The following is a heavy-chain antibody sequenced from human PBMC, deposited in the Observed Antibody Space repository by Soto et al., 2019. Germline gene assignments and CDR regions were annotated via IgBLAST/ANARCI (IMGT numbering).Heavy chain of an antibody. V-gene: IGHV3-30*18. CDR2: ISYDGSNK. Sequence: QVQLVESGGGVVQPGRSLRLSCAASGFTFSSYGMHWVRQAPGKGLEWVAVISYDGSNKYYADSVKGRFTISRDNSKNTLYLQMNSLRAEDTAVYYCAKSPGVRSGKNYYYYYMDAWGKGTTVTVSS. CDR1: GFTFSSYG. CDR3: AKSPGVRSGKNYYYYYMDA. D-gene: IGHD3-10*01. J-gene: IGHJ6*03.